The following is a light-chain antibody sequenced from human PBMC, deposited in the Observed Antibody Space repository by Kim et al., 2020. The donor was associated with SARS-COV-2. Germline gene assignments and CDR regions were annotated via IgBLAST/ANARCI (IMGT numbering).Light chain of an antibody. CDR3: QTWGAGIRV. CDR2: VNSDGSH. J-gene: IGLJ3*02. CDR1: SGHSSYA. Sequence: QLVLTQSPSASASLGASVKFTCTLSSGHSSYAIAWHQQQPEKGPRYLMKVNSDGSHTKGDEIPDRFSGSSSGAERYLIISSLQSEDEADYYCQTWGAGIRVFGGGTKLTVL. V-gene: IGLV4-69*01.